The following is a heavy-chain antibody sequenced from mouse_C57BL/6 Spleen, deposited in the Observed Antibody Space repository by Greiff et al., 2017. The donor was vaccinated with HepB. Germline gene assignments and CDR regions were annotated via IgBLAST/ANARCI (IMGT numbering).Heavy chain of an antibody. Sequence: QVHVKQSGAELAKPGASVKLSCKASGYTFTSYWMHWVKQRPGQGLEWIGYINPSSGYTKYNQKFKDKATLTADKSSSTAYMQLSSLTYEDSAVYYCARSLLPYAMDYWGQGTSVTVSS. V-gene: IGHV1-7*01. CDR3: ARSLLPYAMDY. CDR1: GYTFTSYW. J-gene: IGHJ4*01. CDR2: INPSSGYT.